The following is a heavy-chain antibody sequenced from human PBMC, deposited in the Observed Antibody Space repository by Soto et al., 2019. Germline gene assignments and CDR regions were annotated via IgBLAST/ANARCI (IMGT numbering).Heavy chain of an antibody. V-gene: IGHV1-69*06. CDR3: AGDRVAYCGGDCYSDY. CDR1: GGTFSSYA. J-gene: IGHJ4*02. D-gene: IGHD2-21*02. CDR2: IIPIFGTA. Sequence: SVKVSCKASGGTFSSYAISWVRQAPGQGLEWMGGIIPIFGTANYAQKFQGRVTITADKSTSTAYMELSSLRSEDTAVYYCAGDRVAYCGGDCYSDYWGQGTLVTVSS.